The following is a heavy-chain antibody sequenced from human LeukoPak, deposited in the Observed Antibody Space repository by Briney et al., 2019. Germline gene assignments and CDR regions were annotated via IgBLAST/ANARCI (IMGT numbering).Heavy chain of an antibody. CDR2: MYSRGST. V-gene: IGHV4-59*08. CDR3: ARHYLYGDPPAFDF. J-gene: IGHJ3*01. D-gene: IGHD4-17*01. Sequence: PSETLSLTCTVSGGSISSYCWSWIRQPPGKGLDWIGYMYSRGSTNDNPSLKSRVTISRDTSKNQLSLRVTSVTAADTAMYYCARHYLYGDPPAFDFWGQGTMVTVSS. CDR1: GGSISSYC.